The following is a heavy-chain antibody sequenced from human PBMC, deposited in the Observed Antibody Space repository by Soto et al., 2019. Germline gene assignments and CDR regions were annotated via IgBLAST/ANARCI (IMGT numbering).Heavy chain of an antibody. Sequence: QVQLVESGAEVKKPGASVKVSCKASGYTFTDYGISWVRQAPGQGLEWMGWISGYNGNTKYAQKFQGRVTMTTDTPTNTAYMELRGLRSDDTAVYYCARDREYYYDSSGNYYYHYGLDVWGQGTTVTVS. D-gene: IGHD3-22*01. CDR1: GYTFTDYG. J-gene: IGHJ6*02. CDR3: ARDREYYYDSSGNYYYHYGLDV. CDR2: ISGYNGNT. V-gene: IGHV1-18*04.